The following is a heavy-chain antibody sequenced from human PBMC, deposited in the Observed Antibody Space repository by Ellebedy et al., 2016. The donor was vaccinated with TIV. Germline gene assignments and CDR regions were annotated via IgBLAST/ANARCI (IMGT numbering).Heavy chain of an antibody. V-gene: IGHV4-34*01. CDR3: AREMVVTAGFDY. Sequence: SETLSLXXAVYGGSFSGYYWSWIRQPPGKGLEWIGYIYHSGSTYYNPSLKSRVTISVDRSKNQFSLKLSSVTAADTAVYYCAREMVVTAGFDYWGQGTLVTVSS. D-gene: IGHD2-21*02. CDR1: GGSFSGYY. CDR2: IYHSGST. J-gene: IGHJ4*02.